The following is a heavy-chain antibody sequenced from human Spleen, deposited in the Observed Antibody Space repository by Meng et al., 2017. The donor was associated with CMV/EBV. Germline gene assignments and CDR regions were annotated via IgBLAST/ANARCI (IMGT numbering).Heavy chain of an antibody. V-gene: IGHV3-33*06. J-gene: IGHJ5*02. CDR3: AKDLCGGSCNRFDL. CDR2: IWYDGGNI. CDR1: GFTFSDYY. Sequence: GESLKISCAASGFTFSDYYMSWIRQAPGKGLEWVAVIWYDGGNIFYRDSVKGRFTVSRDNAKNTLFLQMNSLRAEDTAVYYCAKDLCGGSCNRFDLWGQGTLVTVSS. D-gene: IGHD2-15*01.